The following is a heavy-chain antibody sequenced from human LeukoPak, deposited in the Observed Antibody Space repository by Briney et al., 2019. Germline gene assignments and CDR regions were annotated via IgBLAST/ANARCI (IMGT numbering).Heavy chain of an antibody. CDR2: ISYDGTNT. CDR1: EFTFSRYS. J-gene: IGHJ5*01. D-gene: IGHD2-2*01. CDR3: ARAGKPARDDNWFDS. Sequence: GGSLRLSCAASEFTFSRYSMHWVRQAPGKGLEWVAVISYDGTNTYYADSVKGRFTISRDNSKNTLFLQMNSLRAEDTALYYCARAGKPARDDNWFDSWGQGTLVTVSS. V-gene: IGHV3-30*04.